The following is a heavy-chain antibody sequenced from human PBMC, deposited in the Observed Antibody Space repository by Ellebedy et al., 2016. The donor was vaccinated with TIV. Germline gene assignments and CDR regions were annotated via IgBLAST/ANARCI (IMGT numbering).Heavy chain of an antibody. Sequence: SETLSLXCALYGGSFDIFYWSWIRQTPGKGLEWIGEVNHSGNTNYSPSLKSRVAISIDTSKTQFSLKLRSVTAADTAVYYCAGVGTRFDYWGQGTLVTVSS. J-gene: IGHJ4*02. CDR2: VNHSGNT. CDR3: AGVGTRFDY. V-gene: IGHV4-34*01. CDR1: GGSFDIFY. D-gene: IGHD4-23*01.